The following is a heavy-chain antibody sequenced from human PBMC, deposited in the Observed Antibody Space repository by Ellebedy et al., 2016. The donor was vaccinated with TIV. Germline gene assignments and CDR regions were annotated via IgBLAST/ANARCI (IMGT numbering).Heavy chain of an antibody. CDR2: SSSSSYYI. J-gene: IGHJ6*02. CDR3: ARDLDYYYGMDV. Sequence: GESLKISCAASGFTFSSYSMNWVRQAPGKGLEWVSSSSSSSYYIYYADSVKGRFTVSRDNAKNSLYLQMNSLRAEDTAVYYCARDLDYYYGMDVWGQGTTVTVSS. V-gene: IGHV3-21*01. CDR1: GFTFSSYS.